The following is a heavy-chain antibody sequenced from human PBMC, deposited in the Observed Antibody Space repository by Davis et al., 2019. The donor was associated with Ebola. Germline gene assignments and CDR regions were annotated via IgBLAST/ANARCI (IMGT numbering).Heavy chain of an antibody. CDR2: ISTDVSST. D-gene: IGHD6-13*01. Sequence: GESLKISCAASGFTFSRYWMHWVRQAPGKGLVWVSRISTDVSSTGYADSVKGRFTISRDNAKNTLYLQMNSLRAEDTAVYYCARDRYSSSWLQGFDPWGQGTLVTVSS. CDR3: ARDRYSSSWLQGFDP. J-gene: IGHJ5*02. CDR1: GFTFSRYW. V-gene: IGHV3-74*01.